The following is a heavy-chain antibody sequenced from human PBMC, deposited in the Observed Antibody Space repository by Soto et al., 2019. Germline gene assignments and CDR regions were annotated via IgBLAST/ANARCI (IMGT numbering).Heavy chain of an antibody. CDR2: ISYDGSNK. Sequence: QVQLVESGGGVVQPGRSLRLSCAASGFTFSSYGMHWVRQAPGKGLEWVAVISYDGSNKYYADSVKGRFTISRDNSKNTLYLQMNNLRAEDTAVYYCAKDLPLLGIVLMVYARKAGMDVWGQGTTVTVSS. V-gene: IGHV3-30*18. CDR3: AKDLPLLGIVLMVYARKAGMDV. J-gene: IGHJ6*02. CDR1: GFTFSSYG. D-gene: IGHD2-8*01.